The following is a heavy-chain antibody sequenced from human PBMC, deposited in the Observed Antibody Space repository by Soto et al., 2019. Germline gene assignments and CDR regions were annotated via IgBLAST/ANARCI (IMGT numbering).Heavy chain of an antibody. D-gene: IGHD1-1*01. CDR1: GFSLSTSGVG. Sequence: QITLKESGPTRVKPTQTLTLTCTFSGFSLSTSGVGVGWIRQPPGKALERLALIYWDDDKRYSPSLTSRLTITKDASKNQVVLTITNMDPVDTATYYCAHRAGLQGNWNGGYFDFWGQGALVTVSS. V-gene: IGHV2-5*02. CDR2: IYWDDDK. J-gene: IGHJ4*02. CDR3: AHRAGLQGNWNGGYFDF.